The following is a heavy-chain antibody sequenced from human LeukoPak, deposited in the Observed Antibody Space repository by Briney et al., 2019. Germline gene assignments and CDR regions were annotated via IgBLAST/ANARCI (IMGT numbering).Heavy chain of an antibody. V-gene: IGHV6-1*01. CDR2: TYYRSKWYN. CDR3: ARDPYGGNPPYYYYMDV. Sequence: SQTHSLTCAISGDSVSSNSAAWNWIRQSPSRGLEWLGRTYYRSKWYNDYAVSVKSRITINPDTSKNQFSLQLNSVTPEDTAVYYCARDPYGGNPPYYYYMDVWGKGTTVTVSS. J-gene: IGHJ6*03. CDR1: GDSVSSNSAA. D-gene: IGHD4-23*01.